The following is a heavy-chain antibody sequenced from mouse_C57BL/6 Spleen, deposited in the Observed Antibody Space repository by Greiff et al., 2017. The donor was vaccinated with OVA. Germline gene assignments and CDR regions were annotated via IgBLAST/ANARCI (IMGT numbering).Heavy chain of an antibody. Sequence: EVQRVESGGGLVQPGGSLSLSCAASGFTFTDYYMSWVRQPPGKALEWLGFIRHKANGYTTEYSASVKGRFTISRDNSQSILYLQMNALRSEDSATYYCARDSCDWYFDVWGTGTTVTVSS. CDR2: IRHKANGYTT. CDR1: GFTFTDYY. CDR3: ARDSCDWYFDV. J-gene: IGHJ1*03. V-gene: IGHV7-3*01.